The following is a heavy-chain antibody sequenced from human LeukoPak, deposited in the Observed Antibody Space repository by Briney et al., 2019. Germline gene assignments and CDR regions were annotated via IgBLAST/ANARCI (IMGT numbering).Heavy chain of an antibody. CDR2: ISYDGSNK. D-gene: IGHD2/OR15-2a*01. CDR3: ARERSRIYRYFDY. V-gene: IGHV3-30-3*01. J-gene: IGHJ4*02. CDR1: GFSFSSYA. Sequence: GGSLRLSCAASGFSFSSYAMHWVRQAPGKGLEWVAVISYDGSNKYYADSVKGRFTISRDNSKNTLYLQMNSLRAEDTAVYYCARERSRIYRYFDYWGQGTLVTVSS.